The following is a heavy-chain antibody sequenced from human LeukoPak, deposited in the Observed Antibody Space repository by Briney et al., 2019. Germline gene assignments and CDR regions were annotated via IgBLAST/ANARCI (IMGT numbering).Heavy chain of an antibody. D-gene: IGHD3-22*01. CDR1: GASISSGNYY. J-gene: IGHJ4*02. CDR3: ARAPSMINLDY. V-gene: IGHV4-61*02. Sequence: PSETLSLTCTVSGASISSGNYYWSWIRQPAGKGLEWIGCIYTSGSTNYNPSLKSRVTISLDTSKNQFSLKLSSVTAADTAVYYCARAPSMINLDYWGQGILVTVSS. CDR2: IYTSGST.